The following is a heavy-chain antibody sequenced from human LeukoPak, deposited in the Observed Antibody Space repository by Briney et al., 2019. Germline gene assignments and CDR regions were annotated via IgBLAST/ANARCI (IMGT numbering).Heavy chain of an antibody. D-gene: IGHD1-26*01. Sequence: PGGSLRLSCAASGFTFTTYAMSWVRQAPGKGLEWVSAISGSGGSTYFADSVKGRFTISRDNSKNTLYLQMDSLRAGDTAVYYCARGPSSGSYSILDDWGQGTLVTVPP. CDR2: ISGSGGST. CDR1: GFTFTTYA. V-gene: IGHV3-23*01. J-gene: IGHJ4*02. CDR3: ARGPSSGSYSILDD.